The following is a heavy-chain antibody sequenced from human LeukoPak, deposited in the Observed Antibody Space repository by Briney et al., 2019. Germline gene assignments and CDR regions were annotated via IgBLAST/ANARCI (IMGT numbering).Heavy chain of an antibody. J-gene: IGHJ4*02. CDR3: ARHSRTFGSGSYPPDY. D-gene: IGHD3-10*01. CDR2: VYYSEST. Sequence: KASETLSLTCTVSGGSIGSYYWSWIRQPPGKGLEWIGCVYYSESTNYNPSLKSRVTISVDTSKNQFSLKLSSVTAADTAVYYCARHSRTFGSGSYPPDYWGQGTLVTVSS. CDR1: GGSIGSYY. V-gene: IGHV4-59*08.